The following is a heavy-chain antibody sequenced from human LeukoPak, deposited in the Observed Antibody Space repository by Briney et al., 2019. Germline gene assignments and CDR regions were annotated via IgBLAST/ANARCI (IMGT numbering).Heavy chain of an antibody. D-gene: IGHD6-13*01. J-gene: IGHJ4*02. CDR1: GYSFTGYY. CDR3: ARTQDRIAARN. V-gene: IGHV1-2*02. CDR2: INPNSGGT. Sequence: ASVKVSCKASGYSFTGYYIHWVRQAPGQGLEWMGWINPNSGGTNCAQKFQGRVTMTRDTSTSTAYMELSRLGSGDTAVYYCARTQDRIAARNWGQGTLVTVSS.